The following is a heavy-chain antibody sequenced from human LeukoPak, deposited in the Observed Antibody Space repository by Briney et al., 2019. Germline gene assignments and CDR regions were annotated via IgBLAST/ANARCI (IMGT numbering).Heavy chain of an antibody. V-gene: IGHV4-38-2*02. CDR1: GYSISSGYY. D-gene: IGHD1-26*01. CDR2: IYHSGST. CDR3: ARDLPPWELPHYYFDY. J-gene: IGHJ4*02. Sequence: PSETLSLTCTVSGYSISSGYYWGWIRQPPGKGLEWIGSIYHSGSTYYNPSLKSRVTISVDTSKNQFSLKLSSVTAADTAVYYCARDLPPWELPHYYFDYWGQGTLVTVSS.